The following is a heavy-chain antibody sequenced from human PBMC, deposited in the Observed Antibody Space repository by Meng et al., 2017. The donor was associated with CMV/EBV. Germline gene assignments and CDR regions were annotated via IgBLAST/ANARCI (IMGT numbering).Heavy chain of an antibody. CDR3: ARDGKKTLGLYMVRGVIGYYGMDV. CDR1: GFTFSSYD. V-gene: IGHV3-13*03. CDR2: IGTAGDT. J-gene: IGHJ6*02. Sequence: GGSLRLSCAACGFTFSSYDMHWVRQATGKGLEWVSAIGTAGDTYYPGSVKGQFTISRENAKNSLYLQMNSLRVEDTAVYYCARDGKKTLGLYMVRGVIGYYGMDVWGQGTTVTVSS. D-gene: IGHD3-10*01.